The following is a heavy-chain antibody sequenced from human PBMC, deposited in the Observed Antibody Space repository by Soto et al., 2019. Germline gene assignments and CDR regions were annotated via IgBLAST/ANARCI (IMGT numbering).Heavy chain of an antibody. V-gene: IGHV5-10-1*01. D-gene: IGHD6-13*01. CDR2: IDPSDSYT. CDR1: GYSFTSYW. Sequence: GESLKISCKGSGYSFTSYWISWVRQMPGKGLEWMGRIDPSDSYTNYSLSFQGRVTISADKSISTAYLQWSSLKASYTAMYYCARHEGSSSWYGDYYYYYGMDVWGQGTPVTVSS. CDR3: ARHEGSSSWYGDYYYYYGMDV. J-gene: IGHJ6*02.